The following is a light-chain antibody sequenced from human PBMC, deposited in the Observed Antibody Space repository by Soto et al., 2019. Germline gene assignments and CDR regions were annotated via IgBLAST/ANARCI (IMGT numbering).Light chain of an antibody. V-gene: IGLV2-14*01. Sequence: QSALTQPASVSGSPGQSITISCTGTSSDVGGYNYVSWYQQHPGKAPKLMIYDVSNRPSGVSNRFSGSKSGNTASLTIPGLQAEDEADYYCSSCTSSSTLVVFGGGTKLTVL. CDR3: SSCTSSSTLVV. CDR2: DVS. CDR1: SSDVGGYNY. J-gene: IGLJ2*01.